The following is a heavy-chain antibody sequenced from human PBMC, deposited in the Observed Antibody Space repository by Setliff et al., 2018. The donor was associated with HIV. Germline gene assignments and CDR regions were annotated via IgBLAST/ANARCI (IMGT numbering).Heavy chain of an antibody. CDR1: NGSISSSSYF. D-gene: IGHD1-7*01. Sequence: SETLSLTCTVSNGSISSSSYFWGWIRQPPGKGLEWIGNIFYSGSAYYNPSLKSRVLISVDTSKNQFSLKLTSVTAADTAVYYCARRGIIAGTTDFWGQGTPVTVSS. CDR3: ARRGIIAGTTDF. V-gene: IGHV4-39*01. CDR2: IFYSGSA. J-gene: IGHJ4*02.